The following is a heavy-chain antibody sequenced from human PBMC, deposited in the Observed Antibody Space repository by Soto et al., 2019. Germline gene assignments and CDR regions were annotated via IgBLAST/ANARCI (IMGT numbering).Heavy chain of an antibody. CDR3: AKMEGMDPWAYSFDY. CDR2: IYGGGNGP. CDR1: GFTFSDFA. V-gene: IGHV3-23*01. Sequence: EVQVLEAGGGLVQPGGSLRLSCAATGFTFSDFAMSWVRQAPGKGLEWVSRIYGGGNGPHYADSVKGRVTSSRDNSKNTLYLQMNSLSADDTAVYYCAKMEGMDPWAYSFDYWGQGTLVTVSS. J-gene: IGHJ4*02. D-gene: IGHD2-2*03.